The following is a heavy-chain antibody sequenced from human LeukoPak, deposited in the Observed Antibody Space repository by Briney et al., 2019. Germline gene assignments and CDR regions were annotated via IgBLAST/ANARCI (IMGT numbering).Heavy chain of an antibody. V-gene: IGHV4-59*01. J-gene: IGHJ4*02. CDR1: GGSISSYY. CDR3: ARGMVRGVISIAY. Sequence: SETLSLTCTVSGGSISSYYWSWIRQPPGKGLEWIGYIYYSGSTNYNPSLKSRVTISVDTSKNQFSLKLSSVTAADTAVYYCARGMVRGVISIAYWGQGTLVTVSS. CDR2: IYYSGST. D-gene: IGHD3-10*01.